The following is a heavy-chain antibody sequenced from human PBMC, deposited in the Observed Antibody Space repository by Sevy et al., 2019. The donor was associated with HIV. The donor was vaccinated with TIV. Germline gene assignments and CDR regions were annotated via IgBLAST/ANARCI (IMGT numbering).Heavy chain of an antibody. Sequence: EGSLRLSCAASGFTFSSYWMSWVRQAPGKALEWVANIKQDGSEKYYVDSVKGRFTISRDNAKNSLYLQMNSLRAEDTAVYYCARDDYADYLDNWGQGTLVTVS. D-gene: IGHD4-17*01. CDR1: GFTFSSYW. CDR3: ARDDYADYLDN. J-gene: IGHJ4*02. V-gene: IGHV3-7*01. CDR2: IKQDGSEK.